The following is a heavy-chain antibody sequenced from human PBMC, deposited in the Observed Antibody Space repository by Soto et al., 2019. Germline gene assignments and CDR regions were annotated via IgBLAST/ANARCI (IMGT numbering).Heavy chain of an antibody. CDR2: IYYNGRT. V-gene: IGHV4-30-4*01. D-gene: IGHD5-12*01. Sequence: SETLSLTCTVSGGSISSGDYYWSWIRQPPGKGLEWIGYIYYNGRTYYNPSLKSRVTISVDTSKNQYSLKLSSVTAADTAVYYCVIRKRYSGYALDWGQGAVVTGSS. CDR1: GGSISSGDYY. J-gene: IGHJ4*02. CDR3: VIRKRYSGYALD.